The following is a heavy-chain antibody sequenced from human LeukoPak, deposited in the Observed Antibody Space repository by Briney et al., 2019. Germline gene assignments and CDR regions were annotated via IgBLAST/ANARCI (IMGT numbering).Heavy chain of an antibody. V-gene: IGHV3-21*04. CDR3: AKDLSWGAARPGAFDI. D-gene: IGHD6-6*01. CDR1: GFTFSSYS. Sequence: GGSLRLSCAASGFTFSSYSMNWARQAPGKGLEWVSSISSSSSYIYYADSVKGRFTISRDNAKNSLYLQMNSLRAEDTAVYYCAKDLSWGAARPGAFDIWGQGTMVTVSS. J-gene: IGHJ3*02. CDR2: ISSSSSYI.